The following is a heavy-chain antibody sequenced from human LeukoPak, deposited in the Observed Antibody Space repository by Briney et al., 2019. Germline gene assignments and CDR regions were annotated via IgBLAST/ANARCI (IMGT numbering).Heavy chain of an antibody. CDR3: AKRRVAGRVEWPMDV. CDR1: GFNFSNHA. D-gene: IGHD6-19*01. CDR2: IALDGGNK. Sequence: PGGSLRLSCVASGFNFSNHAMHWVRLAPGKGLEWLAVIALDGGNKLYTGSVMGRFTISRDNSKNTVYLQMNSLRAEDTALYYCAKRRVAGRVEWPMDVWGQGTTVAVSS. V-gene: IGHV3-30*18. J-gene: IGHJ6*02.